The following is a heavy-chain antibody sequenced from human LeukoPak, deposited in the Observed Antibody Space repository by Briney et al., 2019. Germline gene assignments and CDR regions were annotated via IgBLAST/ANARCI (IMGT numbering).Heavy chain of an antibody. Sequence: GASVKVSCKASGYTFTNYGISWVRQAPGQGLEWMGWINTYNGNTNYAQKFQGRVTMTTDTSTSTAYMELRSLRSDDTAVYYCARVVLDHYYDSSGYLGTLDYWGREPWSPSPQ. CDR1: GYTFTNYG. J-gene: IGHJ4*02. CDR2: INTYNGNT. D-gene: IGHD3-22*01. CDR3: ARVVLDHYYDSSGYLGTLDY. V-gene: IGHV1-18*01.